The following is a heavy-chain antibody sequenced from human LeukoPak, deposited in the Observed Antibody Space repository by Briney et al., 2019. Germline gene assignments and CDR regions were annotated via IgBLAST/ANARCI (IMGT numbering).Heavy chain of an antibody. CDR3: ARRVYGDFDY. V-gene: IGHV3-30*02. D-gene: IGHD2/OR15-2a*01. CDR2: IRFDRSNK. CDR1: GFTFSSYG. J-gene: IGHJ4*02. Sequence: PGGSLRLSCAASGFTFSSYGMHWVRQAPGKGLEWVAFIRFDRSNKYYADSVKGRFTISRDNAKNSLYLQMNSLRAEDTAVYYCARRVYGDFDYWGQGTLVSVSS.